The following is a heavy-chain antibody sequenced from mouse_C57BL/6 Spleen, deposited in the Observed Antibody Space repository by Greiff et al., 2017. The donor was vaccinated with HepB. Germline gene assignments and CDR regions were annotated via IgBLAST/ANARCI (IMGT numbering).Heavy chain of an antibody. V-gene: IGHV1-81*01. CDR3: AREEGYYGSSYRGFAY. CDR1: GYTFTSYG. D-gene: IGHD1-1*01. Sequence: QVQLKQSGAELARPGASVKLSCKASGYTFTSYGISWVKQRTGQGLEWIGEIYPRRGNTYYNEKFKGKATLTAAKSSSTAYLELRSLTSEDSAFYFCAREEGYYGSSYRGFAYGGQGTLVTVAA. J-gene: IGHJ3*01. CDR2: IYPRRGNT.